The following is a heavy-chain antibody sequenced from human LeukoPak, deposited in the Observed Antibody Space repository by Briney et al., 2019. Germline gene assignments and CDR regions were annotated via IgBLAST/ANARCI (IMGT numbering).Heavy chain of an antibody. CDR2: INHSGST. Sequence: SETLSLTCAVYGGSFSDYYWSWIRQPPGKGLEWIGEINHSGSTNYNPSLKSRVTISVDTSKNQFSLKLSSVTAADTAVYYCARHDFRGYYYMDVWGKGTTVTVSS. J-gene: IGHJ6*03. V-gene: IGHV4-34*01. CDR1: GGSFSDYY. CDR3: ARHDFRGYYYMDV. D-gene: IGHD3/OR15-3a*01.